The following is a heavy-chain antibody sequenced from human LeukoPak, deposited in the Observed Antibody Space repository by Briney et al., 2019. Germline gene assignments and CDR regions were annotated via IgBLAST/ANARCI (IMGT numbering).Heavy chain of an antibody. J-gene: IGHJ6*03. CDR3: ARSRVGGIAAAGTDYYYMDV. Sequence: GESLKISCKGSGYSFTSYWIGWVRQMPGKGLEWMGIIYPGDSDTGYGPSFQGQVTISADKSISTAYLQWSSLKASGTAMYYCARSRVGGIAAAGTDYYYMDVWGKGTTVTVSS. CDR2: IYPGDSDT. V-gene: IGHV5-51*01. D-gene: IGHD6-13*01. CDR1: GYSFTSYW.